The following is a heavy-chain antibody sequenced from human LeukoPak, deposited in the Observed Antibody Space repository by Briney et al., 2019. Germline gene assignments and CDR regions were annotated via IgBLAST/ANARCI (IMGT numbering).Heavy chain of an antibody. CDR3: ARAAYCGGDCYSLGAFDI. V-gene: IGHV3-21*01. CDR1: GFTFSSYS. CDR2: ISSSSSYI. D-gene: IGHD2-21*02. J-gene: IGHJ3*02. Sequence: KVGGSLRLSCAASGFTFSSYSMNWVRQAPGKGLEWVSSISSSSSYIYYADSVKGRFTISRDNAKNSLYLQMSSLRAEDTAVYYCARAAYCGGDCYSLGAFDIWGQGTMVTVSS.